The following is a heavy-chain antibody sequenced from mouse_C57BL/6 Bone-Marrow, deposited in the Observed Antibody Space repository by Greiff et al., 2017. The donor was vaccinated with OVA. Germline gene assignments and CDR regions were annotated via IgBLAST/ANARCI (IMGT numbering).Heavy chain of an antibody. J-gene: IGHJ4*01. D-gene: IGHD2-5*01. Sequence: EVQLQESGGGLVKPGGSLKLSCAASGFTFSDYGMHWVRQAPEKGLEWVAYISSGSSTIYYADTVKGRFTISRDNAKNTLFLQMTSLRSEDTAMYYCARRSNYRAMDYWGQGTSVTVSS. V-gene: IGHV5-17*01. CDR2: ISSGSSTI. CDR1: GFTFSDYG. CDR3: ARRSNYRAMDY.